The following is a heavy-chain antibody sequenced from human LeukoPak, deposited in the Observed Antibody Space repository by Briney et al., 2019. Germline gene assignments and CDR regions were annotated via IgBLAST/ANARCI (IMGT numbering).Heavy chain of an antibody. D-gene: IGHD6-6*01. J-gene: IGHJ5*02. CDR3: ARFSIAARLSWFDP. CDR2: ISYDGSNK. V-gene: IGHV3-30*03. Sequence: GGSLRLSCAASGFTFSSYGMHWVRQAPGKGLEWVAVISYDGSNKYYADSVKGRFTISRDNSKNTLYLQMNSLRAEDTAVYYCARFSIAARLSWFDPWGQGTLVTVSS. CDR1: GFTFSSYG.